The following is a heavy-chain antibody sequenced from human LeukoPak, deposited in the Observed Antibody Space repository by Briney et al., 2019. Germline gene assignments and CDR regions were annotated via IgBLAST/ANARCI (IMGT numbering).Heavy chain of an antibody. CDR1: GVSISSYY. CDR3: ARDGYYYDSSGYTRFDY. CDR2: IHTSGST. Sequence: PSETLSLTCTVSGVSISSYYWSWIRQPAGKGLEWIGRIHTSGSTNYNPSLKSRVTMSVDTSKNQFSLKLSSVTAADSAVHYCARDGYYYDSSGYTRFDYWGQGTLVTVSS. D-gene: IGHD3-22*01. J-gene: IGHJ4*02. V-gene: IGHV4-4*07.